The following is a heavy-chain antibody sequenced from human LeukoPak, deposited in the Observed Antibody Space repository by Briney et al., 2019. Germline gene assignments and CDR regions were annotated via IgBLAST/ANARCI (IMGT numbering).Heavy chain of an antibody. Sequence: IATWNWGRQSPSRGLEWLGRTYYRSKWYNDYAVSVKSRITINPDTSKNQFSLQLNSVTPEDTAVYYCARAVDIYFDYWGQGTLVTVSS. V-gene: IGHV6-1*01. D-gene: IGHD5-24*01. CDR3: ARAVDIYFDY. J-gene: IGHJ4*02. CDR1: IAT. CDR2: TYYRSKWYN.